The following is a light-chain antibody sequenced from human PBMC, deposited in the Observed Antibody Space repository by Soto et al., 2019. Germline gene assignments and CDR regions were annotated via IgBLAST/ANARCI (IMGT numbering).Light chain of an antibody. J-gene: IGLJ2*01. CDR2: EVS. CDR3: SSYGGSNTVV. V-gene: IGLV2-8*01. Sequence: QSALTHLPSPPGSLGQQATFPCTGSARTVGGYNYSSWYQQHPGKAPKLWIYEVSKRPSGVPDRLSGSKSGNTASLTVSGLQAEDEADYYCSSYGGSNTVVFGGGTKLTVL. CDR1: ARTVGGYNY.